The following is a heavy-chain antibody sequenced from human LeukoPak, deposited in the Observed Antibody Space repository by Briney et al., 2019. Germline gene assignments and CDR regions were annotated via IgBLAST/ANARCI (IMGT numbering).Heavy chain of an antibody. D-gene: IGHD6-19*01. CDR1: GYSISSNNW. CDR3: ARNQAVAANRGAFDI. Sequence: KTSETLSLTCAVSGYSISSNNWWAWIRQPPGKGLEWIGYICYNGNTYYNPYNPSLTSRVTMSVDTSKNQFSLKLDSVTEIDTAMYYCARNQAVAANRGAFDIWGQGTMVTVSS. CDR2: ICYNGNT. V-gene: IGHV4-28*01. J-gene: IGHJ3*02.